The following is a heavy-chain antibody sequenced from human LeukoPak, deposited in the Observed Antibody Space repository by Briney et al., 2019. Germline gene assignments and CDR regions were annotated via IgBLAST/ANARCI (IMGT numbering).Heavy chain of an antibody. D-gene: IGHD4-17*01. CDR1: GGSISSSNW. J-gene: IGHJ2*01. CDR2: IYHSGST. CDR3: ARVDYGDYEVWPWYFDL. V-gene: IGHV4-4*02. Sequence: PSGTLSLTCAVSGGSISSSNWWSWVRQPPGKGLEWIGEIYHSGSTNYNPSLKSRVTISVDKSKNQFSLKLSSVTAADTAVYYCARVDYGDYEVWPWYFDLWGRGTLVTVSS.